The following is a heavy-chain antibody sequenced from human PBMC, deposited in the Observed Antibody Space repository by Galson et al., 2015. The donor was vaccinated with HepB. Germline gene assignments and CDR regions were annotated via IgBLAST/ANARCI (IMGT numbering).Heavy chain of an antibody. J-gene: IGHJ6*02. D-gene: IGHD3/OR15-3a*01. Sequence: SLRLSCAASEFAFGSFSMNWVRQAPGEGLEWVSSITSSSSLIYYADSVKGRFTISRDNAKNSLFLQMNSLRAEDTAVYYCATTFGLVSHTYTMDVWGHGTTVTVSS. V-gene: IGHV3-21*01. CDR1: EFAFGSFS. CDR2: ITSSSSLI. CDR3: ATTFGLVSHTYTMDV.